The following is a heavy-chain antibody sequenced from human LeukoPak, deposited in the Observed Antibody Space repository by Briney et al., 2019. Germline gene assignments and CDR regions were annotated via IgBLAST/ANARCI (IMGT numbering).Heavy chain of an antibody. CDR1: GYTFTSYG. Sequence: VASVKVSCKASGYTFTSYGINWVRQAPGQGLEWMGWVSTYNGNTKYAQNLQGRVTTTTDTSTSTAYMELRSLRSDDTAMYYCARQSTGSYYSPIDYWGQGTLVTVSS. V-gene: IGHV1-18*01. CDR3: ARQSTGSYYSPIDY. D-gene: IGHD1-26*01. J-gene: IGHJ4*02. CDR2: VSTYNGNT.